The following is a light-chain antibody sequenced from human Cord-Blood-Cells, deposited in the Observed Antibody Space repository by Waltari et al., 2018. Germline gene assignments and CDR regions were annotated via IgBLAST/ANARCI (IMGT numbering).Light chain of an antibody. Sequence: QSALTQPASVSGSPGQSITISCTGTSSDVGSYNLFSWYQQHPGKAPKLMIYEGSKRPPGVSNRVSGSNAGTTASLTISGLQAEDEADYYCCSYAGSSTWVFGGGTKLTVL. V-gene: IGLV2-23*01. J-gene: IGLJ2*01. CDR1: SSDVGSYNL. CDR3: CSYAGSSTWV. CDR2: EGS.